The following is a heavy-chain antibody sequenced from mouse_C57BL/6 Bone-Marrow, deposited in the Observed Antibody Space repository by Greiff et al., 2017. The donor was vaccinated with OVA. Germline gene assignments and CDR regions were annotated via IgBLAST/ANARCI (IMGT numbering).Heavy chain of an antibody. J-gene: IGHJ4*01. Sequence: QVQLQQSGAELVKPGASVKMSCKASGYTFTSYWITWVKQRPGQGLEWIGDIYPGSGSTNYNEKFKSKATLTVDTSSSTAYMRLSSLTSEDSAVYYCARELRDYYAMDYWGQGTSVTVSS. CDR1: GYTFTSYW. D-gene: IGHD1-1*01. V-gene: IGHV1-55*01. CDR2: IYPGSGST. CDR3: ARELRDYYAMDY.